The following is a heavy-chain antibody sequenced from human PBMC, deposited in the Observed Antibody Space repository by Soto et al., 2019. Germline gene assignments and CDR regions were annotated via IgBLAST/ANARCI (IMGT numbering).Heavy chain of an antibody. CDR2: INGSGGST. CDR3: AKGCTNGVCYFGY. Sequence: LRLSCADSGFTFSRYAMSCVRQAPGKGLEWVSAINGSGGSTYYADSVKGRFTISRDNSKNTLYLQMNSLRAEDTAVYYCAKGCTNGVCYFGYWGQGTLVTVSS. J-gene: IGHJ4*02. V-gene: IGHV3-23*01. CDR1: GFTFSRYA. D-gene: IGHD2-8*01.